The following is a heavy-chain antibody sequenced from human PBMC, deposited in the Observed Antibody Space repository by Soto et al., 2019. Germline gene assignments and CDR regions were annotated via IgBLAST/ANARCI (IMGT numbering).Heavy chain of an antibody. Sequence: GGSLRLSCTASGFTFGDYAMSWFRQAPGKGLEWVGFIRSKAYGGTTEYAASVKGRFTISRDDSKSIAYLQINSLKTEDTAVYYCTSQDCSGGSCYVIRGSWFDPWGQGTLVTVSS. CDR2: IRSKAYGGTT. D-gene: IGHD2-15*01. CDR1: GFTFGDYA. CDR3: TSQDCSGGSCYVIRGSWFDP. J-gene: IGHJ5*02. V-gene: IGHV3-49*03.